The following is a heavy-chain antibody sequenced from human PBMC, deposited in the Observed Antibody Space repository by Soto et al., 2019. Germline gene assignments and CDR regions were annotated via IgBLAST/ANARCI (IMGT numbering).Heavy chain of an antibody. CDR3: VRDSPTGSVFSGHDDIDS. D-gene: IGHD5-12*01. CDR2: IIPMLDIT. Sequence: QVQLVQSGAEVKKPGSSVKVSCKASGGTFSNHIITWVRQAPGQGLEWMGRIIPMLDITNHAQKFQGRVTITADKSTTTAYMEVSSLISEDTAVYYCVRDSPTGSVFSGHDDIDSWGQGTLVTVSA. V-gene: IGHV1-69*08. J-gene: IGHJ4*02. CDR1: GGTFSNHI.